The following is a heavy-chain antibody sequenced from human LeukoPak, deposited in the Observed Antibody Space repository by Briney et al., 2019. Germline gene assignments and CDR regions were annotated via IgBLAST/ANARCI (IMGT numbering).Heavy chain of an antibody. CDR1: GGSISSSDW. J-gene: IGHJ5*02. Sequence: SETLSLTCAVSGGSISSSDWWTWVRQPPGKGLEWIGEIYHSGSTSCNPSLKSRVTISVDKSKNQFSMKLNSVTAADTAVYYCARVLKAAADNWFDPWGRGTLVTVSS. V-gene: IGHV4-4*02. CDR2: IYHSGST. D-gene: IGHD6-13*01. CDR3: ARVLKAAADNWFDP.